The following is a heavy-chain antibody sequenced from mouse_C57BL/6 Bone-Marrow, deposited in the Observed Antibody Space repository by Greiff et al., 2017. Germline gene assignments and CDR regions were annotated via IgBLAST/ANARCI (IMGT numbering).Heavy chain of an antibody. CDR2: ISDGGSYT. D-gene: IGHD1-1*01. Sequence: DVMLVESGGGLVKPGGSLKLSCAASGFTFSSYAMSWVRQTPEKRLEWVATISDGGSYTYYPDNVKGRFTISRDNAKNNLYLQMSHLKSEDTAMYYCARGITTVVGAGYWGQGTTLTVSS. V-gene: IGHV5-4*03. CDR3: ARGITTVVGAGY. CDR1: GFTFSSYA. J-gene: IGHJ2*01.